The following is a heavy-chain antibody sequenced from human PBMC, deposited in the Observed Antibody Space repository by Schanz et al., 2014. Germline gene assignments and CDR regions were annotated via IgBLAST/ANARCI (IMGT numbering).Heavy chain of an antibody. CDR2: IDGKSTTV. D-gene: IGHD6-13*01. CDR3: AREQIMAAAGLVDY. CDR1: GGSISSSDW. J-gene: IGHJ4*01. V-gene: IGHV3-48*01. Sequence: VQLQESGPGLVKPSGTLSLTCAVSGGSISSSDWWSWVRQPPGKGLEWLSYIDGKSTTVYYADSVKGRFTVSRDNARNSLYLHMNTLGAEDTAVYYCAREQIMAAAGLVDYWGHGTLVTVSS.